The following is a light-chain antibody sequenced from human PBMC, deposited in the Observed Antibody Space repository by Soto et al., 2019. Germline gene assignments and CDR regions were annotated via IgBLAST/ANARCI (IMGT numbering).Light chain of an antibody. CDR1: SSNIGAGYD. Sequence: QSVLTQPPSVSGAPGQRVTISCTGSSSNIGAGYDVHWYQQLPGTAPKLLIYGNSNRPSGVPDRFSGSKSGTSASLAITGIQAEDEADYYCQSYDSSLNVVFGGGTKLTVL. CDR3: QSYDSSLNVV. V-gene: IGLV1-40*01. CDR2: GNS. J-gene: IGLJ2*01.